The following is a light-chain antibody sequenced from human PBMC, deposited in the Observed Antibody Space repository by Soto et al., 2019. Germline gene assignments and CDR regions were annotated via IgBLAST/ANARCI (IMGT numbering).Light chain of an antibody. CDR3: QQLNSYPIT. V-gene: IGKV3-15*01. CDR2: GAS. J-gene: IGKJ5*01. Sequence: EIVMTQSPATLSVSPGERATLSCRASQSVSSNLAWYQQKPGQAPRLLIYGASTRATGIPARFSGSGSGTDFTLTISRLQPEDFATYYCQQLNSYPITFGQGTRLEI. CDR1: QSVSSN.